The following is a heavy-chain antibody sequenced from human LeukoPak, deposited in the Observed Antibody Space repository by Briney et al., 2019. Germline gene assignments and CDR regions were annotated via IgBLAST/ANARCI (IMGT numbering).Heavy chain of an antibody. CDR3: AREYSTSSEGDYFDY. CDR2: IYHSGST. V-gene: IGHV4-59*01. Sequence: SETLSLTCTVSGASITTYYWTWSRQPPGKGLEWIGYIYHSGSTNYNPSLKSRVTISLDTSRNQFSLRLSSVTAADTAVYFCAREYSTSSEGDYFDYWGQGSLVTVSS. CDR1: GASITTYY. D-gene: IGHD6-6*01. J-gene: IGHJ4*02.